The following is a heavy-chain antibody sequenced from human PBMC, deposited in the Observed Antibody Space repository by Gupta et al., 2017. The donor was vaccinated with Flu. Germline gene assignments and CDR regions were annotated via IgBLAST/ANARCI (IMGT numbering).Heavy chain of an antibody. CDR3: ARPYCGGDCYSSWSRGGWFDP. V-gene: IGHV1-69*01. J-gene: IGHJ5*02. D-gene: IGHD2-21*01. CDR1: GGTFSSYA. Sequence: QVQLVQSGAEVKKPGSSVKVSCKASGGTFSSYAISWVRQAPGQGLEWMGGIIPIFGTANYAQKFQGRVTITADESTSTAYMELSSLRSEDTAVYYCARPYCGGDCYSSWSRGGWFDPWGQGTLVTVSS. CDR2: IIPIFGTA.